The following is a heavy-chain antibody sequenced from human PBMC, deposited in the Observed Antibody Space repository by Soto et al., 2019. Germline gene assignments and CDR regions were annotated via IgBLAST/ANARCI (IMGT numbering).Heavy chain of an antibody. CDR2: INAGNGNT. Sequence: ASVKVSCKASGYTFTSYAIHWVRQAPGQRLEWMGWINAGNGNTKYSQKFQGRVTITRDTSASTAYMELSSLRSEDTAVYYCARALGQLVHFDYWGQGTLVTVSS. J-gene: IGHJ4*02. D-gene: IGHD6-6*01. CDR3: ARALGQLVHFDY. V-gene: IGHV1-3*01. CDR1: GYTFTSYA.